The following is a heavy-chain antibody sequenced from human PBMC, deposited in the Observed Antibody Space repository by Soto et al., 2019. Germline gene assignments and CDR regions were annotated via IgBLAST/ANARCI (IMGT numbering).Heavy chain of an antibody. CDR2: IIPIFGTP. D-gene: IGHD5-12*01. J-gene: IGHJ4*02. CDR3: ATNEGRDGYSFDY. Sequence: GASVKVSCKASGVTFSRQDMRWVRQAPGQGLEWMGGIIPIFGTPQYAEKFQDRVTITADESTSTAYMELSSLTSEDTAVYYCATNEGRDGYSFDYWVQGTLVTVSS. CDR1: GVTFSRQD. V-gene: IGHV1-69*13.